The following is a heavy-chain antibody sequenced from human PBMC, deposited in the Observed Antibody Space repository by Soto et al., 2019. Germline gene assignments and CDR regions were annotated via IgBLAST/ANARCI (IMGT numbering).Heavy chain of an antibody. V-gene: IGHV3-73*01. Sequence: GGSLRLSCAASRFIFSDSAMHWVRQAPGKGLEWVGRIRSKANSFATAYAASVKGWFTISRDDSKNTAYLQMNSLKTEDTAVYYCSSSSGDWGRGTLVTVSS. CDR1: RFIFSDSA. CDR3: SSSSGD. J-gene: IGHJ4*02. D-gene: IGHD3-10*01. CDR2: IRSKANSFAT.